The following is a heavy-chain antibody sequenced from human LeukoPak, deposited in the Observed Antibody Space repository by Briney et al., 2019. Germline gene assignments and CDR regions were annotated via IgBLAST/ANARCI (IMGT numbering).Heavy chain of an antibody. CDR2: ISGSGGNT. CDR3: ARRDSSGYYIEY. CDR1: GFTFSTYA. J-gene: IGHJ4*02. Sequence: GGSLRLSCAVSGFTFSTYAMNWVRQAPGKGMEWDSSISGSGGNTYYADSVKGRFTISRDNSKNTLYLQMNSLRAEDTAVYYCARRDSSGYYIEYWGQGTLVTVSS. V-gene: IGHV3-23*01. D-gene: IGHD3-22*01.